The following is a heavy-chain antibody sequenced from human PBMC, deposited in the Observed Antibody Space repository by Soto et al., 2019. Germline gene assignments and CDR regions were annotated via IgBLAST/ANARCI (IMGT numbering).Heavy chain of an antibody. Sequence: EVQLVESGGGLVQPGGSLRLSCAASGFTFSSYSMNWVRQAPGKGLEWVSYISSSAYVIYDADSVKGRFTISRDNAKNSLNLQMNSRRAEDTAVYYCARAYSSGSGKEGFDIWGQGTMVTVSS. CDR3: ARAYSSGSGKEGFDI. CDR2: ISSSAYVI. CDR1: GFTFSSYS. D-gene: IGHD3-22*01. V-gene: IGHV3-48*01. J-gene: IGHJ3*02.